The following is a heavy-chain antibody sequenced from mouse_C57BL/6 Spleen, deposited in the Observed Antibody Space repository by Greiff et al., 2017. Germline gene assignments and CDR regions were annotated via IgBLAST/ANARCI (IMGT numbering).Heavy chain of an antibody. CDR3: TAYGNYDRFAY. D-gene: IGHD2-1*01. V-gene: IGHV1-15*01. CDR2: IDPETGGT. Sequence: QVQLQQSGAELVRPGASVTLSCKASGFTFTDYEMHWVKQTPVHGLEWIGAIDPETGGTAYNQKFKGKAILTADESSSTAYMELRSLTSEDSAVYYCTAYGNYDRFAYWGQGTLVTVSA. CDR1: GFTFTDYE. J-gene: IGHJ3*01.